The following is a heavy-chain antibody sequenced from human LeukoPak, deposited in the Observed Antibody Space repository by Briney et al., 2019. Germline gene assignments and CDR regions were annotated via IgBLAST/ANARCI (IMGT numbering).Heavy chain of an antibody. Sequence: GASVKVSCKASGYTFTSYAMNWVRQAPGQGLEWMGGITPMFGTANYAQKFQGRVTITAVESMSTAYMELSSLRSEDTAVYYCARGWLAETTVVTPYNYWGQGTLVTVSS. CDR2: ITPMFGTA. CDR1: GYTFTSYA. D-gene: IGHD4-23*01. CDR3: ARGWLAETTVVTPYNY. J-gene: IGHJ4*02. V-gene: IGHV1-69*13.